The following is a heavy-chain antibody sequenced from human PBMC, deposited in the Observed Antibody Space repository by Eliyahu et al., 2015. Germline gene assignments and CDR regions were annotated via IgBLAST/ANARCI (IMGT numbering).Heavy chain of an antibody. Sequence: QVQLQESGPGLVKPSETLSLTCTVSGGSISSYYWTWIRQPPGKGLEWIGYIYYSGSTNYNPSLKSRVTISVDTSKNQFSLKLSSVTAADTAVYYCARGLVTTGSYYFDYWGQGTLVTVSS. V-gene: IGHV4-59*01. CDR3: ARGLVTTGSYYFDY. CDR2: IYYSGST. J-gene: IGHJ4*02. D-gene: IGHD4-17*01. CDR1: GGSISSYY.